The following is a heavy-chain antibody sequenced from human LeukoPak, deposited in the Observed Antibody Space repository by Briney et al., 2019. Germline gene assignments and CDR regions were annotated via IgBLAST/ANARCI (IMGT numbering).Heavy chain of an antibody. CDR1: GFTFTNAW. Sequence: GGSLRLSCAASGFTFTNAWMDWVRKAPRKGLEWVGRIKSRPDGGTTDYAAPVKGRFTISRDDSKNTLYLHMNSLKTEDTAVYYCITVYDSVANWGQGTLVTVSS. J-gene: IGHJ4*02. CDR2: IKSRPDGGTT. CDR3: ITVYDSVAN. V-gene: IGHV3-15*01. D-gene: IGHD5-12*01.